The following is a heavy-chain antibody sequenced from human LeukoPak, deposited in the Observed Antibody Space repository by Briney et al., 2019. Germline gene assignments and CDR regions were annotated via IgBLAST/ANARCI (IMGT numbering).Heavy chain of an antibody. CDR2: ISSSGSTR. D-gene: IGHD3-22*01. Sequence: GGSLRLSCEASGFTFSSYEMNWVRQAPGKGLEWISYISSSGSTRYYADSVKGRFTNSRDNARNSLYLQMNSLRVEDTAVYYCARDRHKYNYDSGGYPPYWGQGTLVTVSS. V-gene: IGHV3-48*03. CDR1: GFTFSSYE. CDR3: ARDRHKYNYDSGGYPPY. J-gene: IGHJ4*02.